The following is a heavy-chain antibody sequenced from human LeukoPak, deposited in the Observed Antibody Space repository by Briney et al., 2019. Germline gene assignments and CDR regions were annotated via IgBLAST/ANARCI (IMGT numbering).Heavy chain of an antibody. V-gene: IGHV3-23*01. Sequence: PGGSLRLSCAASGFTFSSYAMSWVRQAPGKGLEWVSAISGSGGSTYYADSVKGRFTISRDNSKNTLYLQMNSLRAEDTAVYYCAKVLVRHYYDSSGYLDAFDIWGQGTMVTVSS. J-gene: IGHJ3*02. D-gene: IGHD3-22*01. CDR3: AKVLVRHYYDSSGYLDAFDI. CDR1: GFTFSSYA. CDR2: ISGSGGST.